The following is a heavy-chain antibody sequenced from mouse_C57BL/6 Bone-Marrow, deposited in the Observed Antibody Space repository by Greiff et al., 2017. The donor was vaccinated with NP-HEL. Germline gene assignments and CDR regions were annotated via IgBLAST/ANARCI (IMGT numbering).Heavy chain of an antibody. CDR2: ISSGGSYT. J-gene: IGHJ1*03. CDR3: ARRGSTALRYFDV. V-gene: IGHV5-6*01. Sequence: EVQGVESGGDLVKPGGSLKLSCAASGFTFSSYGMSWVRQTPDKRLEWVATISSGGSYTYYPDSVKGRFTISRDNAKNTLYLQLSSLKSEDTAMYYFARRGSTALRYFDVWGTGTTVTVSS. CDR1: GFTFSSYG. D-gene: IGHD1-2*01.